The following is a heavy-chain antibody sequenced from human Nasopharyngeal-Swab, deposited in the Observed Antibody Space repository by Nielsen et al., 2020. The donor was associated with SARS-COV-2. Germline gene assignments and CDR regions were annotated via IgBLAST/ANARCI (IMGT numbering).Heavy chain of an antibody. V-gene: IGHV3-21*01. J-gene: IGHJ6*02. CDR1: GFTFSSYS. CDR3: ARDQGLLRGYCSSTSCYAPYYYYYYGMDV. CDR2: ISSSSSYI. Sequence: GGSLRLSCAASGFTFSSYSMNWVRQAPGKGLEWVSSISSSSSYIYYADSVKGRFTISRGDAKNSLYLQMNSLRAEDTAVYYCARDQGLLRGYCSSTSCYAPYYYYYYGMDVWGQGTTVTVSS. D-gene: IGHD2-2*01.